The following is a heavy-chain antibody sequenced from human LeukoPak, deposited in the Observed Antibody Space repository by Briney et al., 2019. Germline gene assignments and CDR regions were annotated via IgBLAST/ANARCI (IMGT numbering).Heavy chain of an antibody. D-gene: IGHD3-10*01. CDR1: GFSISSYA. J-gene: IGHJ4*02. V-gene: IGHV3-23*01. CDR3: HLWFGGYYFDN. Sequence: PGGSLRLSCAGSGFSISSYAMSWVRQAPGKGLEWVSAITSRSISTYYTDSVKGRFTISRDNSKNTLYLQMNSLRADDTAIYYCHLWFGGYYFDNWGQGTLVTVSS. CDR2: ITSRSIST.